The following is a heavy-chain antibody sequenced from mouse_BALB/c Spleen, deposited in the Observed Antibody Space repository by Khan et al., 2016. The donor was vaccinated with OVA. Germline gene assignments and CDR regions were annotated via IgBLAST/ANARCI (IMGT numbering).Heavy chain of an antibody. V-gene: IGHV14-3*02. Sequence: VQLQQSGAELVKPGASVKLSCTASGFNIKDTYMHWVKQRPEQGLEWIGRIDPANGNTKYDPKFQGKATITADTSSNTAYLQLSSLTSEDTAVYYCARRRNYYVSLDYWGQGTTLTVSS. CDR1: GFNIKDTY. D-gene: IGHD1-1*01. CDR3: ARRRNYYVSLDY. J-gene: IGHJ2*01. CDR2: IDPANGNT.